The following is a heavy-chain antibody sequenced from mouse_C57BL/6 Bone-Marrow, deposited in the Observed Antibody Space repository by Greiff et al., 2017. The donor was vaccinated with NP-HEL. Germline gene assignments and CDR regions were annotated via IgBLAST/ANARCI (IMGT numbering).Heavy chain of an antibody. D-gene: IGHD1-1*01. CDR3: ARRHYYGSSYDWYVDV. CDR2: IDPSDSYT. V-gene: IGHV1-69*01. CDR1: GYTFTSYW. Sequence: QVQLQQPGAELVMPGASVKLSCKASGYTFTSYWMHWVKQRPGQGLEWIGEIDPSDSYTNYNQKFKGKSTLTVDKSSSTAYMQLSSLTSEDSAVYYCARRHYYGSSYDWYVDVWGTGTTVTVSS. J-gene: IGHJ1*03.